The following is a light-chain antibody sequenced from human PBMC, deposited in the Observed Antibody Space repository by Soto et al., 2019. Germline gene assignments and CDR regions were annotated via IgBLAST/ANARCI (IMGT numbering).Light chain of an antibody. CDR2: DAS. V-gene: IGKV3-15*01. Sequence: EIVMTQSPAILSVSPGERATLSCRASQSVSSNLAWYQQKPGQAPRLLIYDASTRATGIPARFSGSGSGTEFTLTISTLQSEDFAVYYCQQYHHWPPTFGQGTKVEIK. CDR3: QQYHHWPPT. CDR1: QSVSSN. J-gene: IGKJ1*01.